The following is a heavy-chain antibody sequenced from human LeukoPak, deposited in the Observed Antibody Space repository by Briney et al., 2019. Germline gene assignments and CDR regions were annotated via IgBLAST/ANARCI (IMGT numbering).Heavy chain of an antibody. CDR1: GRTFSSYA. J-gene: IGHJ4*02. CDR3: APSRLNCGGDCYAHSETNDY. V-gene: IGHV1-69*04. Sequence: ASVKVSCNPSGRTFSSYAIIWVRQAPGQGLEWMGRIIPILGIANYAQKFQGRVTITADQSTSTAYMELSSLRSEDTTVYYCAPSRLNCGGDCYAHSETNDYWGQGTLVTVSS. CDR2: IIPILGIA. D-gene: IGHD2-21*02.